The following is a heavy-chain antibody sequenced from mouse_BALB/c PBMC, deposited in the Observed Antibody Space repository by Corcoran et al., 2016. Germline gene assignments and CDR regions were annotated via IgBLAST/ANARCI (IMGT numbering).Heavy chain of an antibody. CDR3: ARGSTVIHHFDY. CDR2: IWWDDDK. D-gene: IGHD2-4*01. Sequence: QVTLKESGPGKLKPPQTLSLTGSFSGFSLSTSGLGVGWIRQPSGKGLEWLAHIWWDDDKYYNPSLKSQLTISKDTSRNQVFLKITSVYTVDTATYYCARGSTVIHHFDYWGHGPTLTVSS. V-gene: IGHV8-8*01. CDR1: GFSLSTSGLG. J-gene: IGHJ2*01.